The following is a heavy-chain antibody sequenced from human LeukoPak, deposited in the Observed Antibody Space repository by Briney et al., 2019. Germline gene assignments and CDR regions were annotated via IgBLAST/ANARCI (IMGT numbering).Heavy chain of an antibody. CDR3: ARDYVGDYGGSYFDY. D-gene: IGHD4-23*01. CDR1: GFTFSNFG. V-gene: IGHV3-33*01. J-gene: IGHJ4*02. Sequence: GGSLRLSCAASGFTFSNFGMYWVRQAPGKGLEWVAVIWYVGSNKYYADSVTGRFTISRDNSKNTLFLQMNSLRAEDTAVYYCARDYVGDYGGSYFDYWGQGTLVTVSS. CDR2: IWYVGSNK.